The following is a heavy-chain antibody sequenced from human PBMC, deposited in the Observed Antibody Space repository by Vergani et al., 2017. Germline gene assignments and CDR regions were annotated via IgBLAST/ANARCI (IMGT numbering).Heavy chain of an antibody. CDR1: AGSISSGGYY. CDR2: IYYSGST. D-gene: IGHD3-3*01. J-gene: IGHJ6*02. CDR3: AGKRITICGVAPGGNYYGMDV. Sequence: QVQLQESGPGLVKHSQTLSITCTVSAGSISSGGYYWSWIRQPPGKGRGWIGYIYYSGSTYYNPSLKSRVTISVDTSKNQFSLKLSSVTAADTAVYYCAGKRITICGVAPGGNYYGMDVWGQGTTVTVSS. V-gene: IGHV4-31*03.